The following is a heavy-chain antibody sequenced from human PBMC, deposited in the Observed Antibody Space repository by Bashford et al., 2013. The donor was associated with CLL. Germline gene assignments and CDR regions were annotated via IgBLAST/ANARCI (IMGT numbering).Heavy chain of an antibody. CDR1: GYTFTAYY. J-gene: IGHJ3*02. Sequence: ASVKVSCKASGYTFTAYYMHWVRQAPGQGLEWMGWINPNNGGTNYAQKFQGRVTMTRDTSVSTVYMELSGLRYDDTAVYFCARAWSAWVALDIWGQGTMVTVSS. V-gene: IGHV1-2*02. CDR3: ARAWSAWVALDI. CDR2: INPNNGGT. D-gene: IGHD2-8*02.